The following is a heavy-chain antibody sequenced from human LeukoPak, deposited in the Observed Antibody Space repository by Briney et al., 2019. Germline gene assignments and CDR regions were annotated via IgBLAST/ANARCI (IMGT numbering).Heavy chain of an antibody. J-gene: IGHJ4*02. V-gene: IGHV3-74*01. CDR1: GFSFSGHW. CDR2: ISPTGSTT. D-gene: IGHD6-6*01. CDR3: ARGPNSNWSGLDF. Sequence: GGSLRLSCTASGFSFSGHWMHWARQLPGKGLIWVSRISPTGSTTSYADSVKGRFTVSRDNAKNTLYLQVNNLRAEDTAVYYCARGPNSNWSGLDFWGQGTLVTVSS.